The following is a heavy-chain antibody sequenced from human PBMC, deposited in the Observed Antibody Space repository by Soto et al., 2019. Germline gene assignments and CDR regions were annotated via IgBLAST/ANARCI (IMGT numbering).Heavy chain of an antibody. Sequence: SETLSLTCTVSGGSISSGGYYWSWIRQHPGKGLEWIGYIYYSGSTYYNPSLKSRVTISVDTSKNQFSLKLSSVTAADTAVYYCARGPKFRRYFDWLLNWFDPWGQGTLVTVSS. CDR3: ARGPKFRRYFDWLLNWFDP. CDR2: IYYSGST. V-gene: IGHV4-31*03. CDR1: GGSISSGGYY. J-gene: IGHJ5*02. D-gene: IGHD3-9*01.